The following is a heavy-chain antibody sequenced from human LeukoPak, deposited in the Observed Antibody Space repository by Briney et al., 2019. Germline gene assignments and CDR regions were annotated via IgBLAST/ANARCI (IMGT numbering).Heavy chain of an antibody. CDR1: GFIFSRYE. Sequence: GGSLRLSCAASGFIFSRYEMNWVRQAPGKGLEWVSYISSGGTTIYQADSVKGRFTISRDNAKNSLFPQMNSLRAEDTAVYYCARGVNYLDSWGQGTLVTVSS. V-gene: IGHV3-48*03. D-gene: IGHD5/OR15-5a*01. J-gene: IGHJ4*02. CDR3: ARGVNYLDS. CDR2: ISSGGTTI.